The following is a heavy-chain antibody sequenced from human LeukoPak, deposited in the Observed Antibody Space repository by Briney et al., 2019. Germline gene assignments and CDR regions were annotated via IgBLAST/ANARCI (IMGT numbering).Heavy chain of an antibody. CDR1: GFTFSSYS. CDR3: AREGLRAYYFDY. J-gene: IGHJ4*02. CDR2: ISSSRSYI. Sequence: GGSLRLSCAASGFTFSSYSMIWVRQAPGKGLEWVSSISSSRSYIYYADSVEGRFTISRDNAKNSLYLQMNSLRAEDTAVYYCAREGLRAYYFDYWGQGTLVTVSS. V-gene: IGHV3-21*01.